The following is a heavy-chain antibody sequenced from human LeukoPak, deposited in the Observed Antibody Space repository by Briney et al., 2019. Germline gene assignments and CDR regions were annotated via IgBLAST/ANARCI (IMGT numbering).Heavy chain of an antibody. J-gene: IGHJ4*02. Sequence: GGSLRLSCAASGFTFTNYTMNWVRQAPGKGLEWVSSISSSSSYLYYADSVKGRFTISRDNAKSSLYLQMNSLRAEDTAVYYCAKDLLGNYYYGSGSILYYWGQGTLVTVSS. CDR1: GFTFTNYT. CDR2: ISSSSSYL. V-gene: IGHV3-21*01. CDR3: AKDLLGNYYYGSGSILYY. D-gene: IGHD3-10*01.